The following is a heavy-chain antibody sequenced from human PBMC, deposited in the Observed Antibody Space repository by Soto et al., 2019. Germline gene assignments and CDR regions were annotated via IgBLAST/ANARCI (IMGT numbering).Heavy chain of an antibody. J-gene: IGHJ4*02. Sequence: SETLSLTCTVSGSSISSGHYWGWIRQPPGRGLEWIGSVYPGRSADHNPSLESRVTISVDTSKNQFSLKLTSVTAADTAVYYCSRDRGGATPSFDYWGQGSMVTVSS. V-gene: IGHV4-38-2*02. CDR2: VYPGRSA. CDR3: SRDRGGATPSFDY. D-gene: IGHD1-26*01. CDR1: GSSISSGHY.